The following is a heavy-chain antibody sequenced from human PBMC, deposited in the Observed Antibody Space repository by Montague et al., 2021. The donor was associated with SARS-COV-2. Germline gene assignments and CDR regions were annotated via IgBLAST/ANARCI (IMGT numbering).Heavy chain of an antibody. CDR3: ARHAYYVGPGGEKRGAFDP. Sequence: SETLSLTCSVSGDSITPYGDSIGGYFWSWIRQSAGKSLECIGRIYAPCHIDYNTSLNSRVSMSMDTSKQEFSMRHMSVPATDTAVYDCARHAYYVGPGGEKRGAFDPWGQGILVTVSS. V-gene: IGHV4-4*07. D-gene: IGHD2/OR15-2a*01. J-gene: IGHJ5*02. CDR1: GDSITPYGDSIGGYF. CDR2: IYAPCHI.